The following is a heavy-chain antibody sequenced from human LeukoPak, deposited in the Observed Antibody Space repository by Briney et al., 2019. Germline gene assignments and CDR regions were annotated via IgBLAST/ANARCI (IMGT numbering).Heavy chain of an antibody. CDR3: ARENYDSSGYLIDH. V-gene: IGHV4-4*07. D-gene: IGHD3-22*01. CDR1: GGSISSYY. Sequence: SETLSLTCTVSGGSISSYYWSWIRQPAGKGLEWIGRIYTSGSTNYNPSLKSRVTMSVDTSKNQFSLKLSSVTAADTAVYYCARENYDSSGYLIDHWGQGTLVTVSS. J-gene: IGHJ4*02. CDR2: IYTSGST.